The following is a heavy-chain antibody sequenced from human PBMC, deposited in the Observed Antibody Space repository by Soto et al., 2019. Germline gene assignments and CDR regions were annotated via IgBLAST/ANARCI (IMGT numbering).Heavy chain of an antibody. Sequence: QAQVVQSGAEVRKPGSSVKLSCKASEGTFNSYAIAWVRQAPGQGLEWMGGIIPYYKTLNYAQKFQDRVTITADDSTNTVYMELRSLRSDDTAVYFCARGASRWYPYFFDSWSQGTLVTVSS. CDR3: ARGASRWYPYFFDS. D-gene: IGHD6-13*01. CDR1: EGTFNSYA. CDR2: IIPYYKTL. J-gene: IGHJ4*02. V-gene: IGHV1-69*01.